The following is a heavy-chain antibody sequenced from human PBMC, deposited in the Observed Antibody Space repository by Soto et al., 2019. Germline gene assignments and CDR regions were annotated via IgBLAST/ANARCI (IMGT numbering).Heavy chain of an antibody. Sequence: SETLSLTCAVYGGSFSGYYWSWIRQPPGKGLEWIGEINHSGSTNYNPSLKSRVTISVDTSKNQFSLKLSSVTAADTAVYYCARTQKVGYYDSSGYSSGRSYYYYYGMDAWGQGTKVTV. CDR3: ARTQKVGYYDSSGYSSGRSYYYYYGMDA. D-gene: IGHD3-22*01. V-gene: IGHV4-34*01. J-gene: IGHJ6*02. CDR2: INHSGST. CDR1: GGSFSGYY.